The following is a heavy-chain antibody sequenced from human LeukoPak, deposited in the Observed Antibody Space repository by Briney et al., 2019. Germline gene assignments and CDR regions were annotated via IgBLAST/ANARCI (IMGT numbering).Heavy chain of an antibody. CDR3: AREMTTVTTYYFDY. CDR2: IYHSGST. J-gene: IGHJ4*02. V-gene: IGHV4-4*02. CDR1: GGSISSRNW. D-gene: IGHD4-17*01. Sequence: PSETLSLTCAVSGGSISSRNWWSWVRQPPGKGLEWIGEIYHSGSTNYNPSLKSRVTISVDKSKNQFSLKLSSVTAADTAVYYCAREMTTVTTYYFDYWGQGTLVTVSS.